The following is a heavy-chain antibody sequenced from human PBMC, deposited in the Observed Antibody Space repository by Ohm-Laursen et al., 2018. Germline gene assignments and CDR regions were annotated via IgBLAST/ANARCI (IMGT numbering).Heavy chain of an antibody. J-gene: IGHJ5*01. CDR3: AKGRSGGTGHGNWFES. CDR1: GFTFSSYA. Sequence: LSLTCAVSGFTFSSYAMSWVRQAPGKGLEWVSAISGSGGSTYYADSVKGRFTISRDNSKNTLYLQMNSLRVEDTAVYYCAKGRSGGTGHGNWFESWGQGTLVSVSS. V-gene: IGHV3-23*01. CDR2: ISGSGGST. D-gene: IGHD3-10*01.